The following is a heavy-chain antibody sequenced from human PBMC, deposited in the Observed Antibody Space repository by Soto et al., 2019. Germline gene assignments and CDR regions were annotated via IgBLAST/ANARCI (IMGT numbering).Heavy chain of an antibody. J-gene: IGHJ2*01. CDR1: GGFLSESY. V-gene: IGHV4-34*01. CDR2: INHSGSS. Sequence: SETLSLTCAVYGGFLSESYWTWIRQPPGKGLEWIGEINHSGSSNYNPPLKSRVTMSLDTSRNQFSLSLNSVTAADTAVYYCARMAGPWYFDLWGRGTLVTVSS. CDR3: ARMAGPWYFDL.